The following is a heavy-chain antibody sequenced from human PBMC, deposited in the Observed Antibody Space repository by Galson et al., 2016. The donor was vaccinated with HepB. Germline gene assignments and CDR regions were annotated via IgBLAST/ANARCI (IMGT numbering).Heavy chain of an antibody. D-gene: IGHD5-18*01. Sequence: SLRLSCAASGFTFSSYSMNWVRQAPGKGLEWVSSISSSSSYIYYADSVKGRFTISRDNAKNSLYLQMNSLRDEDTAVYYCARDPLGYSYALVRYFDYWGQGTLVTVSS. CDR2: ISSSSSYI. V-gene: IGHV3-21*01. CDR1: GFTFSSYS. CDR3: ARDPLGYSYALVRYFDY. J-gene: IGHJ4*02.